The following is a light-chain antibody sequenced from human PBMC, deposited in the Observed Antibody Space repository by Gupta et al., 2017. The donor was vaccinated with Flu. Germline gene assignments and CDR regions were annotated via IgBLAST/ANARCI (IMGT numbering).Light chain of an antibody. CDR2: QDT. CDR3: QAWDSSSGV. Sequence: SYELTQPPSVSVSPGQTASITCSGDKLGNKYVCWYQQKPGQSPVLVVYQDTKRPSGIPERFAGSNSGNNATLTISGTQAMDESYYYCQAWDSSSGVFGGGTKLTVL. J-gene: IGLJ2*01. CDR1: KLGNKY. V-gene: IGLV3-1*01.